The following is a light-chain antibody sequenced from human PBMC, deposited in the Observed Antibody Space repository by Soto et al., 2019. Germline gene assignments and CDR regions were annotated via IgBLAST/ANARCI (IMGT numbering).Light chain of an antibody. CDR1: SGSIASNY. CDR2: VDN. J-gene: IGLJ3*02. CDR3: QSYDATNQV. Sequence: NFMLTQPHSVSASPGKTVIISCTRSSGSIASNYVQWYQQRPGSSPTTVIYVDNQRPSGVPDRFSGSIDSSSNSASLTISGLETEDEADYFCQSYDATNQVFGGGTKVTVL. V-gene: IGLV6-57*01.